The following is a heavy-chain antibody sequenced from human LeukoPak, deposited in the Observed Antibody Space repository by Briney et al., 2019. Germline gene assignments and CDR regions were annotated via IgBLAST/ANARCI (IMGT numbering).Heavy chain of an antibody. J-gene: IGHJ4*02. CDR3: ARYSSGSNFDY. V-gene: IGHV4-59*08. Sequence: SETLSLTCTVSGGSISSYYWSWIRQPPGKGLEWIGYIYYSGSTNYNPSLKSRVTISVDTSKNQFSLKLSPVTAADTAVYYCARYSSGSNFDYWGQGTLVTVSS. CDR2: IYYSGST. CDR1: GGSISSYY. D-gene: IGHD6-19*01.